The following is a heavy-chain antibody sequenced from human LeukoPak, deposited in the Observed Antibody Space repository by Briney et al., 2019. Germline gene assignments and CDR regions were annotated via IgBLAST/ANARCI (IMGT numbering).Heavy chain of an antibody. CDR1: GYTFSRFG. J-gene: IGHJ5*02. Sequence: GASVKVSCKASGYTFSRFGISWVRQAPGQGLEWMGWISAYNGNTNYAQKLQGRVTMTTDTSTSTAYMELRSLRSDDTAVYYCARVRFGVEFDPWGQGTLVTVSS. CDR2: ISAYNGNT. V-gene: IGHV1-18*01. D-gene: IGHD3-3*01. CDR3: ARVRFGVEFDP.